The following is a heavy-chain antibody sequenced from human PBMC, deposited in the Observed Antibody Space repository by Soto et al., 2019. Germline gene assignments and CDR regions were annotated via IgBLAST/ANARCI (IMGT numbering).Heavy chain of an antibody. D-gene: IGHD2-15*01. V-gene: IGHV4-4*07. CDR1: AGSISTYH. Sequence: SETLSLTCSVSAGSISTYHWSWIRQPAGKGLEWIGRIYYTGSTDYNPSLKSRVTMSVDTSKNQFSLKVSSVTAADTAVYYCARDCSGGACYPASFDYWGQGTLVTVSS. CDR3: ARDCSGGACYPASFDY. J-gene: IGHJ4*02. CDR2: IYYTGST.